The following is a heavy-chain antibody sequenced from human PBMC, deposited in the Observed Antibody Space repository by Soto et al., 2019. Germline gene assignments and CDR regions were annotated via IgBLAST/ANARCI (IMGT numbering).Heavy chain of an antibody. J-gene: IGHJ3*02. CDR1: GDSISSDYYH. CDR2: IYYSGST. D-gene: IGHD1-26*01. CDR3: ARGLGDDSI. V-gene: IGHV4-61*01. Sequence: SETLSLTCTVSGDSISSDYYHWSWIRQPPGKGLEWIGYIYYSGSTNYNPSLKSRVTISVDTSKNQFSLKLSSVTAADTAVYYCARGLGDDSIWGQGTMVTVSS.